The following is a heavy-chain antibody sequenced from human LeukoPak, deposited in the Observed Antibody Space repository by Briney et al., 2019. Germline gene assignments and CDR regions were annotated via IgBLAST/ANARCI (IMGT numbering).Heavy chain of an antibody. D-gene: IGHD3-10*01. Sequence: ASVKVSCKASGYTFTGYYMHWVRQAPGQGLEWMARINPNSGGTNYAQKFQGRVTMTRDTSISTAYMELSRLRSDDTAVYYCARDHVPGRITMVRGVTPFDYWGQGTLVTVSS. J-gene: IGHJ4*02. V-gene: IGHV1-2*06. CDR3: ARDHVPGRITMVRGVTPFDY. CDR1: GYTFTGYY. CDR2: INPNSGGT.